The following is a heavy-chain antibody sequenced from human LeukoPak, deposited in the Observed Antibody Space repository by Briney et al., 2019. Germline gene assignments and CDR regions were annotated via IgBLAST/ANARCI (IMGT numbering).Heavy chain of an antibody. CDR1: GFTFSTYS. D-gene: IGHD6-6*01. CDR3: VGTIASRGSEY. V-gene: IGHV3-74*01. CDR2: LPPDELGI. J-gene: IGHJ4*02. Sequence: GGSLRLSCAASGFTFSTYSMNWVRQAPGMGLVWVSRLPPDELGIIYADSVKGRFTVSRDNAKNTVYLQMNNLRVDDTAMYYCVGTIASRGSEYWGQGALVTVSS.